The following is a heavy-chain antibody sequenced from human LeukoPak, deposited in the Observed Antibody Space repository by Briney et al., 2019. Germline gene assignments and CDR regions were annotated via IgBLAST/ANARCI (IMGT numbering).Heavy chain of an antibody. CDR1: GFTFSSYS. CDR2: ITSSGTYI. CDR3: ARASGGWDLDY. J-gene: IGHJ4*01. Sequence: GGPLRLSCAASGFTFSSYSMNWVRQAPGKGLEWVSSITSSGTYITYVDSVQGRFTISRDNAKNSLYLQMNSLRVDDTALYYCARASGGWDLDYWGHGTLVTVSS. D-gene: IGHD1-26*01. V-gene: IGHV3-21*06.